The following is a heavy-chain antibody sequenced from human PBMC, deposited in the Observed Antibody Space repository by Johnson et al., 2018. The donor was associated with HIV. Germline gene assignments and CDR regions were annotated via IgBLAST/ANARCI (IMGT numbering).Heavy chain of an antibody. CDR3: AREQELIGHDAFDI. CDR1: GFTFDDYT. CDR2: ISWDGGST. D-gene: IGHD6-13*01. J-gene: IGHJ3*02. V-gene: IGHV3-43*01. Sequence: VQLVESGGVVVQPGGSLRLSCAASGFTFDDYTMHWVRQVPGKGLEWVSLISWDGGSTYYADSVKGRFTISRDNSKNTLYLQMNSLRAEDTAVYYCAREQELIGHDAFDIWGQGTMVTVSS.